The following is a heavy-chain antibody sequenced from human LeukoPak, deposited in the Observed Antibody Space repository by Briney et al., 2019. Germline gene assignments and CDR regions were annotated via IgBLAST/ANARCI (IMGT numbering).Heavy chain of an antibody. J-gene: IGHJ4*02. V-gene: IGHV4-39*01. CDR2: IYYSGST. CDR1: GGSISSSSYY. D-gene: IGHD1-7*01. CDR3: ARLYLRTGTVDY. Sequence: PSETLSLTCTVPGGSISSSSYYWGWIRQPPGKGLEWIGSIYYSGSTYYNPSLKSRVTISVDTSKNQFSLKLSSVTAADTAVYYCARLYLRTGTVDYWGQGTLVTVSS.